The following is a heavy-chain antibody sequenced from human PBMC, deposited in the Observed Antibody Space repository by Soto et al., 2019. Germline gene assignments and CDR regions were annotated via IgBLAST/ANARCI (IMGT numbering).Heavy chain of an antibody. D-gene: IGHD3-3*01. CDR3: PRDSRGEYYYYGMDV. CDR2: INPSGGST. J-gene: IGHJ6*02. Sequence: QVQLVQSGAEVKKPGASVKVSCKASGYTFTSYYMHWVRQAPGQGLEWMGIINPSGGSTSYEQKFQRRDTMTRDTSQSTVYMEQSRLRYEHTAVYYCPRDSRGEYYYYGMDVWGQGTKFTVSS. CDR1: GYTFTSYY. V-gene: IGHV1-46*01.